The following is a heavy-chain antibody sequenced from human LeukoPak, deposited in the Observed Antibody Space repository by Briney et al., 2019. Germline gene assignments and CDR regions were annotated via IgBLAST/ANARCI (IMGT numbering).Heavy chain of an antibody. Sequence: SGGSLRLSCAASEFTVSDCYMSWIRQAPGKGLVWVSRINSDGSSTSYADSVKGRFTISRDNAKNTLYLQMNSLRAEDTAVYYCARGSGWDFDYWGQGTLVTVSS. CDR3: ARGSGWDFDY. CDR2: INSDGSST. D-gene: IGHD6-19*01. J-gene: IGHJ4*02. CDR1: EFTVSDCY. V-gene: IGHV3-74*01.